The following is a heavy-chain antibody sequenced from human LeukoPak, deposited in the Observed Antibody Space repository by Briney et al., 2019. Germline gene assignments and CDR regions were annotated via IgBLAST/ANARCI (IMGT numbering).Heavy chain of an antibody. D-gene: IGHD2-2*01. V-gene: IGHV3-48*01. CDR1: GFTFSSYW. J-gene: IGHJ4*02. CDR3: ARAYITPYAFFDY. CDR2: ISSSSTTI. Sequence: GGSLRLSCAASGFTFSSYWMSWVRQAPGKGLEWISYISSSSTTIYYKDSVKGRFTISRDNAKNSLYLQMNSLRAEDTAVYYCARAYITPYAFFDYWGQGALVTVSS.